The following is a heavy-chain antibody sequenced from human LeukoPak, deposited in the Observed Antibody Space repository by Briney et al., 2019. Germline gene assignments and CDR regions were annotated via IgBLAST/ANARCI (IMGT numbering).Heavy chain of an antibody. CDR3: ATGIQSSWYRPYFDY. J-gene: IGHJ4*02. Sequence: SETLSLTCTVSGGSISSYYWSWIRQPPGKGLEWIGYIYYSGSTNYNPSLKSRVTISVDTSKNQFSLKLSSVTAADTAMYYCATGIQSSWYRPYFDYWGQGTLVTVSS. CDR2: IYYSGST. D-gene: IGHD6-13*01. CDR1: GGSISSYY. V-gene: IGHV4-59*01.